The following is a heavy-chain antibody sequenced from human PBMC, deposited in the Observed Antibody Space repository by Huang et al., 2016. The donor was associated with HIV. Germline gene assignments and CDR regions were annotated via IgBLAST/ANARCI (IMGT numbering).Heavy chain of an antibody. D-gene: IGHD2-2*01. J-gene: IGHJ6*02. Sequence: QVQLQESGPGLVKPSETLSLTCTVSGGSISTYYWSWIRKSAGKGLEWSGRFYTSGNTNYNPSLRSRGTSSVDTSKIRFSRRLTAVTAADTAVYYCARENEFCGSTNCHHYYYGLDVWGQGTTVTVSS. CDR3: ARENEFCGSTNCHHYYYGLDV. V-gene: IGHV4-4*07. CDR2: FYTSGNT. CDR1: GGSISTYY.